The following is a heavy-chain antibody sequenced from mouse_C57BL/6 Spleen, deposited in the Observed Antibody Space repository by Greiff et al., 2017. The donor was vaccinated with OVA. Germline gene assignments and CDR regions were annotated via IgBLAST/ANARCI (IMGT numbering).Heavy chain of an antibody. J-gene: IGHJ4*01. D-gene: IGHD2-1*01. CDR3: ARSGGKRAMDY. Sequence: QVQLKESGPELVKPGASVKISCKASGYSFTSYYIHWVKQRPGQGLEWIGWIYPGSGNTKYNEKFKGKATLTADTSSSTAYMQLSSLTSEDSAVYYCARSGGKRAMDYWGQGTSVTVSS. CDR1: GYSFTSYY. CDR2: IYPGSGNT. V-gene: IGHV1-66*01.